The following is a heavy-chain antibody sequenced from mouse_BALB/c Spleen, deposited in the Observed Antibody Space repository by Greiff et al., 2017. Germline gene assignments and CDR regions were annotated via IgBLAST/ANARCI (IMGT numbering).Heavy chain of an antibody. J-gene: IGHJ4*01. V-gene: IGHV5-9-4*01. D-gene: IGHD2-14*01. CDR3: ARGGYDGYYAMDY. Sequence: EVHLVESGGGLVKPGGSLKLSCAASGFTFSSYAMSWVRQSPEKRLEWVAEISSGGSYTYYPDTVTGRFTISRDNAKNTLYLEMSSLKSEDTAMYYCARGGYDGYYAMDYWGQGTSVTVSS. CDR1: GFTFSSYA. CDR2: ISSGGSYT.